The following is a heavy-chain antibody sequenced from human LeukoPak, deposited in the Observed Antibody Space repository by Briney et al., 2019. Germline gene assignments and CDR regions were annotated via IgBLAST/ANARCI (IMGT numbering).Heavy chain of an antibody. CDR2: INPKSGGT. D-gene: IGHD6-13*01. CDR1: GYTFTACY. Sequence: ASVKVSYKASGYTFTACYIHLVRQAPGQGLEWMGWINPKSGGTQYAQKFQGRVTMTRDTSISTAYMELSSLTSDDTAVYYCARGAAAGSNWFDPWGQGTLVTVSS. CDR3: ARGAAAGSNWFDP. V-gene: IGHV1-2*02. J-gene: IGHJ5*02.